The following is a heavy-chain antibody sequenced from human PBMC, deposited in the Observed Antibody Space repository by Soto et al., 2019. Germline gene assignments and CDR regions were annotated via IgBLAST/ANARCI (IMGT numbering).Heavy chain of an antibody. D-gene: IGHD2-2*01. J-gene: IGHJ6*02. CDR2: ISSSSSTI. CDR3: ARDRRIVVVPAAVPYYYYGMDV. CDR1: GFTFSSYS. V-gene: IGHV3-48*02. Sequence: GGSLRLSCAASGFTFSSYSMNWVRQAPGKGLEWVSYISSSSSTIYYADSVKGRFTISRDNAKNSLYLQMNSLRDEDTAVYYCARDRRIVVVPAAVPYYYYGMDVWGQGTTVTVSS.